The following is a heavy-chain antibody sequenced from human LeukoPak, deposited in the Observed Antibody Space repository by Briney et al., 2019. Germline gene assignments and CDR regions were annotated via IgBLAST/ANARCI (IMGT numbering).Heavy chain of an antibody. Sequence: AGVSLRLSCAASGFTFSSYAMSWVRQAPGKGLEWVSAISGSGGSTYYADSVKGRFTISRDNSKNTLYLQMNSLRAEDTAVYYCAKGGYSGSYYAHYYYYMDVWGKGTTVTVSS. CDR2: ISGSGGST. V-gene: IGHV3-23*01. CDR1: GFTFSSYA. D-gene: IGHD1-26*01. CDR3: AKGGYSGSYYAHYYYYMDV. J-gene: IGHJ6*03.